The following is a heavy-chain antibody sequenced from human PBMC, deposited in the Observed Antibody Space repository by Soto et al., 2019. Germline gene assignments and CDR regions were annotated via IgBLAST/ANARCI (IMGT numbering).Heavy chain of an antibody. CDR2: INHSGST. V-gene: IGHV4-34*01. Sequence: PSETLSLTFAVYGGSFSGYYWSWIRQPPGKGLEWIGEINHSGSTNYNPSLKSRVTISVDTSKNQFSLKLSSVTAADTAVYYCARWYYDILTGYSAVFDYWGQGTLVTVSS. J-gene: IGHJ4*02. CDR3: ARWYYDILTGYSAVFDY. D-gene: IGHD3-9*01. CDR1: GGSFSGYY.